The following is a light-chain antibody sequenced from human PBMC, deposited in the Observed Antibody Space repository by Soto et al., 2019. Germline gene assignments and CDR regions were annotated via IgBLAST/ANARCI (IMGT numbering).Light chain of an antibody. Sequence: DIVLTQSPATLSSFPGDRVTLSCRASQYINTRLAWYQHRPGQAPRLLIYQTSIRAAGIPDRLSASGTGTDLTLTISEVQPEDFAVYYCHKRQSWPRTFGQGTKVDIK. CDR2: QTS. J-gene: IGKJ1*01. CDR1: QYINTR. V-gene: IGKV3-11*01. CDR3: HKRQSWPRT.